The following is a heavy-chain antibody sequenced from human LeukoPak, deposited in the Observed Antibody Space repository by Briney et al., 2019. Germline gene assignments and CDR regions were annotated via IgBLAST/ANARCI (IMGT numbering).Heavy chain of an antibody. J-gene: IGHJ4*02. Sequence: ASVKVSCKASGYTFTSYGISWVRQAPGQGLEWLGWISAYNGNTNYAQKLQGRVTMTTDTSTSTAYMELRSLRSDDTAVYYCAEDYGGNSDLGYWGQGTLVTVSS. V-gene: IGHV1-18*01. D-gene: IGHD4-23*01. CDR1: GYTFTSYG. CDR2: ISAYNGNT. CDR3: AEDYGGNSDLGY.